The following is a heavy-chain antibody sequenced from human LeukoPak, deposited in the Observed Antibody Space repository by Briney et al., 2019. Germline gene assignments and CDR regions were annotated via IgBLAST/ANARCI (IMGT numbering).Heavy chain of an antibody. Sequence: GGSLRLSCVASGFSLSNFQMYWVRQAPGKGLEWVSIISLDGSTEFYADSVKGRFTISRDTASNTMHLEMNNLRIEDTAVYYCMRDYMGWFDPWGQGTLVTVSS. D-gene: IGHD3-10*01. V-gene: IGHV3-30-3*01. J-gene: IGHJ5*02. CDR3: MRDYMGWFDP. CDR2: ISLDGSTE. CDR1: GFSLSNFQ.